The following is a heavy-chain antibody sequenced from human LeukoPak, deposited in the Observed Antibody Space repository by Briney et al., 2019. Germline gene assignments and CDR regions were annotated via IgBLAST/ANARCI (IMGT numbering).Heavy chain of an antibody. V-gene: IGHV1-2*06. CDR3: AREESATVVTETFDY. CDR1: GYTFTGYY. D-gene: IGHD4-23*01. Sequence: AASVKVSCKASGYTFTGYYMHWVRQAPGQGLEWMGRINPNSGGTNYAQKFQGRVTMTRDTSISTAYMELSSLRSEDTAVYYCAREESATVVTETFDYWGQGTLVTVSS. CDR2: INPNSGGT. J-gene: IGHJ4*02.